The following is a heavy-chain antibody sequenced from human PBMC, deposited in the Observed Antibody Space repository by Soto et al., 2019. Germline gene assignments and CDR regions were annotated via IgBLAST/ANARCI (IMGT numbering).Heavy chain of an antibody. J-gene: IGHJ4*01. V-gene: IGHV3-7*01. Sequence: HGGFLRLACTASGVKCSTYWMIWVRHAPGKGLEWVANIKQDGSERYYVDSVKGRFTLSRDNAKNSLQLQMSSLRDEDTSSYFCARVAYGNGWIFDYWGQGNRVTVS. CDR2: IKQDGSER. CDR1: GVKCSTYW. D-gene: IGHD6-19*01. CDR3: ARVAYGNGWIFDY.